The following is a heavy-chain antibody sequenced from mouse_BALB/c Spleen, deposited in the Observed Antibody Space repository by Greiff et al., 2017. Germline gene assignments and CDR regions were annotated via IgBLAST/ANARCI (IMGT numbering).Heavy chain of an antibody. CDR2: ISSGGSYT. V-gene: IGHV5-6*01. J-gene: IGHJ4*01. CDR1: GFTFSSYG. Sequence: EVQLVESGGDLVKPGGSLKLSCAASGFTFSSYGMSWVRQTPDKRLEWVATISSGGSYTYYPDSVKGRFTISRDNAKNTLYLQMSSLKSEDTAMYYCASLSTMITTGYAMDYWGQGTSVTVSS. CDR3: ASLSTMITTGYAMDY. D-gene: IGHD2-4*01.